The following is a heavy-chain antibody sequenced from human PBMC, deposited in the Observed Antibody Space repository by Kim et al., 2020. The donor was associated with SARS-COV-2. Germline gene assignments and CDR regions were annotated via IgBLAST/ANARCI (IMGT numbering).Heavy chain of an antibody. V-gene: IGHV4-4*02. D-gene: IGHD3-10*01. CDR3: ARKNKYYYGSGSYYFGLDY. CDR2: IYHSGST. J-gene: IGHJ4*02. Sequence: SETLSLTCAVSGGSISSSNWWSWVRQPPGKGLEWIGEIYHSGSTNYNPSLKSRVTISVDKSKNQFSLKLSSVTAADTAVYYCARKNKYYYGSGSYYFGLDYWGQGTLVTVSS. CDR1: GGSISSSNW.